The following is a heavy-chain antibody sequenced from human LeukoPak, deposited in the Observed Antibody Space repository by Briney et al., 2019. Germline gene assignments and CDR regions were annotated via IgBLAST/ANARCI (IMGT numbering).Heavy chain of an antibody. CDR2: IKSKTDGGTT. V-gene: IGHV3-15*01. CDR1: GFTFSNAW. J-gene: IGHJ4*02. D-gene: IGHD5-24*01. CDR3: VRDRLTLPKKYFDY. Sequence: GGSLRLSCAASGFTFSNAWMSWVRQAPGKGLEWVGRIKSKTDGGTTDYAAPVKGRFTISRDDSKNMLYLQMNSLKTEDTAVYYCVRDRLTLPKKYFDYWGQGTLVTVSS.